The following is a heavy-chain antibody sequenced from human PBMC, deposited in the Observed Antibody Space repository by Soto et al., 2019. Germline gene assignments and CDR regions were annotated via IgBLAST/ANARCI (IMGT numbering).Heavy chain of an antibody. CDR3: ARWGLLYSYGMDV. CDR1: GFTFSSYW. J-gene: IGHJ6*02. Sequence: GGSLRLSCAASGFTFSSYWMSWVRQAPGKGLEWVANIKQDGSEKYYVDSVKGRFTISRDNSKNTLYLQMNSLRAEDTAVYYCARWGLLYSYGMDVWGQGTTVTVSS. D-gene: IGHD2-15*01. V-gene: IGHV3-7*01. CDR2: IKQDGSEK.